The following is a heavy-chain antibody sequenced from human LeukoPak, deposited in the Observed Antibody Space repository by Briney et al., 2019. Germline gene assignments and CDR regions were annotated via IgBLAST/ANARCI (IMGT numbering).Heavy chain of an antibody. CDR2: IIPILGIA. J-gene: IGHJ3*02. D-gene: IGHD2-8*01. Sequence: ASVKVSCKASGGTFSSYAISWVRQAPGQGLEWMGRIIPILGIANYAQKFQGRVTMTRDTSISTAYMELSRLRSDDTAVYYCARGNVLMVYAIPHAFDIWGQGTMVTVSS. CDR3: ARGNVLMVYAIPHAFDI. V-gene: IGHV1-69*04. CDR1: GGTFSSYA.